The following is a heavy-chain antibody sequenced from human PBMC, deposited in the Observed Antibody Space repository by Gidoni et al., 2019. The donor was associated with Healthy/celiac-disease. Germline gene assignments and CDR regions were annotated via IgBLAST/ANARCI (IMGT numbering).Heavy chain of an antibody. D-gene: IGHD3-22*01. CDR2: FDPEDGET. J-gene: IGHJ2*01. CDR3: ATGHYYDSSGYRRGYFDL. Sequence: AEVKKPGASVKVSCKVSGYTLTELAMHWVRQAPGKGLEWMGGFDPEDGETIYAQKFQGRVTMTEDTSTDTAYMELSSLRSEDTAVYYCATGHYYDSSGYRRGYFDLWGRGTLVTVSS. V-gene: IGHV1-24*01. CDR1: GYTLTELA.